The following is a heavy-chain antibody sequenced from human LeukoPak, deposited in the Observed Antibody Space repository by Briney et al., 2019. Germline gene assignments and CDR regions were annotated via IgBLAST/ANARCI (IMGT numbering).Heavy chain of an antibody. CDR2: MNPNSGDT. CDR1: GYTFTSYD. J-gene: IGHJ4*02. CDR3: ARKGSRWGSYRYDFDY. D-gene: IGHD3-16*02. V-gene: IGHV1-8*01. Sequence: ASVKVSCKTSGYTFTSYDINWVRQATGQGLEWMGWMNPNSGDTGYAQKFQGRVTMTRNTSISTAYMELSSLRSEDTAVYYCARKGSRWGSYRYDFDYWGQGTLVTVSS.